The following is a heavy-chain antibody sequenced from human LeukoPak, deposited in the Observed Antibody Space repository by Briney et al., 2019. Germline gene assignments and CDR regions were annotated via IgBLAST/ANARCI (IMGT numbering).Heavy chain of an antibody. J-gene: IGHJ4*02. CDR3: ARLVFAAATISPFDY. Sequence: GESLKISCKGSGYSFTSYWIGWVRQMPGKGLEWMGIISPGDSDTRYSPSFQGPVTISADKSISTAYLQWSSLKASDTAMYYCARLVFAAATISPFDYWGQGTLVTVSS. CDR1: GYSFTSYW. CDR2: ISPGDSDT. D-gene: IGHD6-13*01. V-gene: IGHV5-51*01.